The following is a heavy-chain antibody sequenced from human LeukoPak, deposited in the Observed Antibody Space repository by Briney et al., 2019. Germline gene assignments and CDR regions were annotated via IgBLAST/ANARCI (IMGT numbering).Heavy chain of an antibody. CDR1: GFTFSTYS. CDR2: IGRGIT. J-gene: IGHJ4*02. Sequence: GSLRLSCAASGFTFSTYSMNWVRQAPGKGLEWVAHIGRGITYADSVKGRFTISRGNTKSSVYLQMNSLRAEDTAVYYCARDAPAGEKPEYFFDYWGQGTLVTVSS. V-gene: IGHV3-48*04. CDR3: ARDAPAGEKPEYFFDY.